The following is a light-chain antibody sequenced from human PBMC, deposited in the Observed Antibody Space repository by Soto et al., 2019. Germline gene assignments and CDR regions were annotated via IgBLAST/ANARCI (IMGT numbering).Light chain of an antibody. Sequence: EIVLTQSPGTLSLYPGERATLSCRASQSVSNNYLAWYQQKPGQAPRLLIYGASNRATGIPDRFSGSGSGTDFTLTISRLEPEDFAVYYCQQYGSSPRTFGHGTRWRL. CDR1: QSVSNNY. CDR3: QQYGSSPRT. CDR2: GAS. J-gene: IGKJ5*01. V-gene: IGKV3-20*01.